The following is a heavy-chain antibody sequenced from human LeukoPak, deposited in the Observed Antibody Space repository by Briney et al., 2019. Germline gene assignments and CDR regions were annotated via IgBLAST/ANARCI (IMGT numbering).Heavy chain of an antibody. Sequence: PGGSLRLSCAASGFTVCSTDTSSVRQAPGKGLEWVSLIYSGGRTYYADSVKGRFTISRDNSKNTLYLQMNSLRAEDTAVYYCACGPMFPGSEGFEISGQRTMVTVSS. CDR1: GFTVCSTD. V-gene: IGHV3-53*01. CDR3: ACGPMFPGSEGFEI. J-gene: IGHJ3*02. D-gene: IGHD3-10*01. CDR2: IYSGGRT.